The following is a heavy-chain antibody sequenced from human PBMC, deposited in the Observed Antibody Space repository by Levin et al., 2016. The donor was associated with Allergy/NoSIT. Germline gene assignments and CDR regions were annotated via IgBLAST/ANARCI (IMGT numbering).Heavy chain of an antibody. V-gene: IGHV3-73*01. D-gene: IGHD3-22*01. CDR1: GFTFSGSA. CDR2: IRSKANSYAT. J-gene: IGHJ4*02. Sequence: GESLKISCAASGFTFSGSAMHWVRQASGKGLEWVGRIRSKANSYATAYAASVKGRFTISRDDSKNTAYLQMNSLKTEDTAVYYCAGYDSSGPTDYWGQGTLVTVSS. CDR3: AGYDSSGPTDY.